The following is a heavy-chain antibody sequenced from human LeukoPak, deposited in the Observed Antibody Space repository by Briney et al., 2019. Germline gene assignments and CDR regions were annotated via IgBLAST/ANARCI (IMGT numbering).Heavy chain of an antibody. CDR1: GGLAFSSLV. Sequence: GGSLRLSCAASGGLAFSSLVISWVRQAPGKGLEWVSVISTSGDGTYYADSVKGRFTISRDNSKNTLYLQMNSLRAEDTAVYYCARAPRSWGFDYWGQGTLVTVSS. V-gene: IGHV3-23*01. J-gene: IGHJ4*02. D-gene: IGHD7-27*01. CDR2: ISTSGDGT. CDR3: ARAPRSWGFDY.